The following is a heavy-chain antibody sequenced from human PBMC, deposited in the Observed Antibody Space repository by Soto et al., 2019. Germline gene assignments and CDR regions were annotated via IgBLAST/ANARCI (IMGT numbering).Heavy chain of an antibody. J-gene: IGHJ4*02. CDR1: GGTFSSYA. CDR2: IIPIFGTA. V-gene: IGHV1-69*13. Sequence: ASVKVSCKASGGTFSSYAISWVRQAPGQGLEWMGGIIPIFGTANYAQKFQGRVTITADESTSTAYMELSSLRSEDTAVYYCARDLGLDYDILTGYYNMDYWGQGTLVTVSS. D-gene: IGHD3-9*01. CDR3: ARDLGLDYDILTGYYNMDY.